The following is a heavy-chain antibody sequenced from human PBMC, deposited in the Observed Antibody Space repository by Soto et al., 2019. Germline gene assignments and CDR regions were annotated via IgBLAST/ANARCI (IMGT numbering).Heavy chain of an antibody. Sequence: ASVKVSWKTSGYTFTSYYMHWLRQAPGQGLEWMGIINPSGGSTSYAQKFQGRVTMTRDTSTSTVYMELSSLRSEDTAVYYCARGGPSGYEEKAFDIWGQGTMVTVSS. J-gene: IGHJ3*02. CDR1: GYTFTSYY. D-gene: IGHD5-12*01. V-gene: IGHV1-46*03. CDR3: ARGGPSGYEEKAFDI. CDR2: INPSGGST.